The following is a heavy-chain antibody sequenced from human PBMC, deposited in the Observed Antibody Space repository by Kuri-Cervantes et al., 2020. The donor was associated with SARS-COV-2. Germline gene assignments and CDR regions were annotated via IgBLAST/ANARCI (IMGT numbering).Heavy chain of an antibody. V-gene: IGHV4-61*02. Sequence: SETLSLTCAVSGVSVTGGTYYWAWIRQPAGKGLEWIGRIYTSGSTNYNPSLKSRVTMSVDTSKNQFSLKLSSVTAADTAVYYCARQGTAPFDYWGQGTLVTVSS. D-gene: IGHD1-7*01. J-gene: IGHJ4*02. CDR1: GVSVTGGTYY. CDR3: ARQGTAPFDY. CDR2: IYTSGST.